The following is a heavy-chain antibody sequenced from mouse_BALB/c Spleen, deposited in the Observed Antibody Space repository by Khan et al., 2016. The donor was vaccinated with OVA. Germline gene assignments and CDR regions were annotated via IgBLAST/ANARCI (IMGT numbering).Heavy chain of an antibody. CDR3: ARSPYGNFAY. CDR1: GFTFSTYA. V-gene: IGHV5-9-3*01. Sequence: EVELVESGGGLVKPGGSLKISCAASGFTFSTYAMSWVRQTPEKRLEWVATISSDGDYTYYPDNVTGRFTFPRDNAKNTLYLQMRSLRSEDTAMYYCARSPYGNFAYWGQGTLVTVSA. J-gene: IGHJ3*01. D-gene: IGHD2-1*01. CDR2: ISSDGDYT.